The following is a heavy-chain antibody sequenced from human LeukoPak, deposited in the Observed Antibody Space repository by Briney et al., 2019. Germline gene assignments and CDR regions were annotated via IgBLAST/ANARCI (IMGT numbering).Heavy chain of an antibody. CDR2: IYYSGST. CDR3: ARVSYSGSYSAQFDY. J-gene: IGHJ4*02. CDR1: GGSISSSSYY. V-gene: IGHV4-39*07. Sequence: PSETPSLTCTVSGGSISSSSYYWGWIRQPPGKGLECIGSIYYSGSTYYNPSLKSRVTISVDTSKNQFSLKLSSVTAADTAVYYCARVSYSGSYSAQFDYWGQGTLVTVSS. D-gene: IGHD1-26*01.